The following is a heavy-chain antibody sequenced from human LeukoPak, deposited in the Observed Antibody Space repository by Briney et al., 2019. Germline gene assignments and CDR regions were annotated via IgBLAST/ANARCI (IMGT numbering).Heavy chain of an antibody. D-gene: IGHD2-21*02. CDR1: GFTFNRCW. CDR3: TSWGDTTAEYFQR. CDR2: INPDGRDT. V-gene: IGHV3-7*01. J-gene: IGHJ1*01. Sequence: GGSLRLSCVVSGFTFNRCWMNWVRQAPGKGLEWVAHINPDGRDTYYVDSVKGQFTISRDNAQNSMYLQMNSLRVEDTAVYYCTSWGDTTAEYFQRWGQGTLVTVSS.